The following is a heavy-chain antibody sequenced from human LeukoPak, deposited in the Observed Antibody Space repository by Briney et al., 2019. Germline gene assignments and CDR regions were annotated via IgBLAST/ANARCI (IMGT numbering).Heavy chain of an antibody. J-gene: IGHJ5*02. CDR3: ARDARDYYDSSGHLDWFDP. CDR2: INPSGGST. D-gene: IGHD3-22*01. Sequence: GASVKVSCKASGYTFTSYYMHWVRQAPGQGLEWMGIINPSGGSTSYAQKFQGRVTMTRDTSTSTVYMELSSLRSEDTAVYYCARDARDYYDSSGHLDWFDPWGQGTLVTVSS. V-gene: IGHV1-46*01. CDR1: GYTFTSYY.